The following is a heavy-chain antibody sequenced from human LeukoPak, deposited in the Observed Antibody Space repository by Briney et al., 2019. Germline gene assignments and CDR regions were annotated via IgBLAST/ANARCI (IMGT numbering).Heavy chain of an antibody. CDR2: IKQDGSEK. Sequence: GGSLRLSCAASGFTFRNYWMSWVRQAPGKGLEWVANIKQDGSEKYYVDSVKGRFTISRDNAENSLHLQMNTLRAEDTAVYYCARKAGKMHLDFWGQGTLVTVSS. D-gene: IGHD6-13*01. CDR1: GFTFRNYW. J-gene: IGHJ4*02. CDR3: ARKAGKMHLDF. V-gene: IGHV3-7*04.